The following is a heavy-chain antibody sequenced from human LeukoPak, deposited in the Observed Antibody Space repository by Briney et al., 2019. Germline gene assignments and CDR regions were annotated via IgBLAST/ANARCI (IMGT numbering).Heavy chain of an antibody. Sequence: LSLTCTVSGGSISSSSYYWGWIRQPPGKGLEWVSYISSSGSTIYYADSVKGRFTISRDNAKNSLYLQMNSLRAEDTAVYYCARNFLYGDYACFDYWGQGTLVTVSS. CDR2: ISSSGSTI. V-gene: IGHV3-11*04. CDR3: ARNFLYGDYACFDY. J-gene: IGHJ4*02. D-gene: IGHD4-17*01. CDR1: GGSISSSSYY.